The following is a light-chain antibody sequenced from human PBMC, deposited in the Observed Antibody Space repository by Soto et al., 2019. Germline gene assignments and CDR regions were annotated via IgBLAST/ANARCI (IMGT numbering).Light chain of an antibody. V-gene: IGKV3-20*01. Sequence: EIVLTQSPGTLSLSPGERATLSCRASQSVSSSYLAWYQQKPGQAPRLLIYGASSRATGIPDRFSGSGSGTVLTLTISRLDPEDFAVYYCQQHGSSLLTFGGGTKVEIK. J-gene: IGKJ4*01. CDR3: QQHGSSLLT. CDR2: GAS. CDR1: QSVSSSY.